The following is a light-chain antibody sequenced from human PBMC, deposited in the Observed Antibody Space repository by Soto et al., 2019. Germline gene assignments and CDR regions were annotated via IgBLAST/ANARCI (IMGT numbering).Light chain of an antibody. CDR1: QSIVNW. Sequence: DIQMTQSPSTLSASVGDRVIVTCRASQSIVNWLAWYQQKPGKAPKLLISDASKLESGVPSRFSGVGSVTEFTLTISSLQPDDSATYFCQKYNLDPYTFGQGTKLEIK. CDR3: QKYNLDPYT. V-gene: IGKV1-5*01. J-gene: IGKJ2*01. CDR2: DAS.